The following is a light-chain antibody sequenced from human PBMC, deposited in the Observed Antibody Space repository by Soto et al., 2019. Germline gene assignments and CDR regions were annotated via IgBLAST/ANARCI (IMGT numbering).Light chain of an antibody. CDR2: SNT. J-gene: IGLJ2*01. V-gene: IGLV1-44*01. Sequence: QPVLTQPPSASGTPGQTIAISCSGGNSSIGSHTVNWYQQLPGTAPRLLIYSNTQRPSGVPDRFSGSKSGTSASLAISGLQSEYDGDYYSAAWDDSLNGVVFGGGTKLNVL. CDR1: NSSIGSHT. CDR3: AAWDDSLNGVV.